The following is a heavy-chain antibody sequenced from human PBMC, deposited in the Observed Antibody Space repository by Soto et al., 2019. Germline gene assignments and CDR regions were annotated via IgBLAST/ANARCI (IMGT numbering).Heavy chain of an antibody. Sequence: QVQLQQWGAGLLKPSETLSLTCAVYGGSFSGYYWSWIRQPPGKGLEWIGEINHSGSTNYNPSLKSRVTISVDTSKNQFSLKLGSVTAADTAVYYCARGRGYCSGGSCYFYWYFDLWGRGTLVTVSS. V-gene: IGHV4-34*01. CDR1: GGSFSGYY. CDR3: ARGRGYCSGGSCYFYWYFDL. CDR2: INHSGST. D-gene: IGHD2-15*01. J-gene: IGHJ2*01.